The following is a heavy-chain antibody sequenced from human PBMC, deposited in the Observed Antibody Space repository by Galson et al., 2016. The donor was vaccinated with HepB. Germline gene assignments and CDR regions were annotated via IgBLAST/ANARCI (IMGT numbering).Heavy chain of an antibody. CDR1: GFTFRHHW. J-gene: IGHJ6*02. Sequence: FLRLSCAASGFTFRHHWMQWVRQAPGKGLLLVSRVAPSGDVTRYADSVRGRFSTSRDNAKNTVYLEMNSLRAEDTALYYCVRDGGHFELDVWGQGTTVTFS. V-gene: IGHV3-74*01. CDR2: VAPSGDVT. CDR3: VRDGGHFELDV. D-gene: IGHD4-23*01.